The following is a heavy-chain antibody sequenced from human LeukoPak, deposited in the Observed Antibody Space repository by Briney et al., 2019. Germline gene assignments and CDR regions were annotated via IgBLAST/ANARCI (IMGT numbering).Heavy chain of an antibody. J-gene: IGHJ6*03. D-gene: IGHD1-26*01. V-gene: IGHV3-7*01. CDR2: IKNDGREE. Sequence: GVSLRLSCVASGFTFSRSWMSWVRQAPGKGLEWVATIKNDGREEYYLNSVKGRFTISRDNAESSLFLQMNSLRAEDTAMYYCARGGSAWEYYYMDVWGKGTTVTVSS. CDR3: ARGGSAWEYYYMDV. CDR1: GFTFSRSW.